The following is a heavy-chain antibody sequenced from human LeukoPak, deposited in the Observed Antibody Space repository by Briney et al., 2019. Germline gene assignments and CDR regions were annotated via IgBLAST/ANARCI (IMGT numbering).Heavy chain of an antibody. Sequence: GASVKVSCKASGYTFTSYDINWVRQAPGQGLEWMGWINPNSGGTNYAQKFQGRVTMTRDTSISTAYMELSRLRSDDTAVYCCARVDYGDSRYGMDVWGQGTTVTVSS. CDR1: GYTFTSYD. CDR2: INPNSGGT. V-gene: IGHV1-2*02. CDR3: ARVDYGDSRYGMDV. D-gene: IGHD4-17*01. J-gene: IGHJ6*02.